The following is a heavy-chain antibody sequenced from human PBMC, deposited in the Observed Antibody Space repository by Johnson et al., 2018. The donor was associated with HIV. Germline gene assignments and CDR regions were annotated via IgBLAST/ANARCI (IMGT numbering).Heavy chain of an antibody. CDR2: ISSSGSII. CDR3: ARREVVFGSYDNWDAFDI. CDR1: GFSFSDYY. V-gene: IGHV3-11*04. Sequence: VQLVESGGGLVQPGGSLRLSCAASGFSFSDYYMSWIRQAPGKGLEWLSHISSSGSIIYYADSVKGRFTISRDNAKNSLFLQMNSLRTEDTGVYYCARREVVFGSYDNWDAFDIWGQGTMVTVSS. J-gene: IGHJ3*02. D-gene: IGHD1-1*01.